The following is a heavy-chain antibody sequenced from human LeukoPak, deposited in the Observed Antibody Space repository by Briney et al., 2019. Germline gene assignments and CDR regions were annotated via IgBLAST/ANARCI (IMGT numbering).Heavy chain of an antibody. CDR2: IIPIFGTA. J-gene: IGHJ5*02. CDR3: ARVSSSWSLVPRYNWFDP. D-gene: IGHD6-13*01. CDR1: GGTFSSYA. Sequence: SVKVSCKASGGTFSSYAISWVRQAPGQGLEWMGGIIPIFGTANYAQKFQGRVTITTDESTSTAYMELSSLRSEDTAVYYCARVSSSWSLVPRYNWFDPWGQGTLVTVSS. V-gene: IGHV1-69*05.